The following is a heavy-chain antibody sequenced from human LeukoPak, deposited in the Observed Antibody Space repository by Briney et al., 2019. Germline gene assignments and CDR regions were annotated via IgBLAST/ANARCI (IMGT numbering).Heavy chain of an antibody. CDR3: ARQAGGFWYFDL. Sequence: SETLSLTCTVSGGCISTYYWSWIRQPPGKGLEWIGYIYYSGSTNYNPSLKSRVTISVDTSKNQFSLKLSSVTAEDTAVYYCARQAGGFWYFDLWGRGTLVTVSS. D-gene: IGHD6-19*01. V-gene: IGHV4-59*08. CDR1: GGCISTYY. J-gene: IGHJ2*01. CDR2: IYYSGST.